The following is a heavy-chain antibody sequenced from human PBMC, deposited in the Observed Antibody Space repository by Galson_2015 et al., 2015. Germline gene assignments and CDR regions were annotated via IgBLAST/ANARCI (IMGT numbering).Heavy chain of an antibody. CDR2: ISGSGGST. D-gene: IGHD6-19*01. CDR1: GFTFSSYA. CDR3: ANGHSSGWYVSVPGAQTPA. V-gene: IGHV3-23*01. Sequence: SLRLSCAASGFTFSSYAMSWVRQAPGKGLEWVSAISGSGGSTYYADSVKGRFTISRDNSKNTLYLQMNSLRAEDTAVYYCANGHSSGWYVSVPGAQTPAWGQGTLVTVSS. J-gene: IGHJ5*02.